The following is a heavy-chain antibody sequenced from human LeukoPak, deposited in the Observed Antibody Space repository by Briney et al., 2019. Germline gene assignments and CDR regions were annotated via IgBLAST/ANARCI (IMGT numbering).Heavy chain of an antibody. CDR2: ITGSGGST. CDR1: GFTFSNYG. V-gene: IGHV3-23*01. J-gene: IGHJ4*02. D-gene: IGHD3-3*01. CDR3: ARDERLLSFSK. Sequence: GGSLRLSRAASGFTFSNYGLSWVRQAPGKGLEWVSGITGSGGSTYYADSVKGRFTISRDNSKNTLYLQMNSLRAEDTAIYYCARDERLLSFSKWGQGTLVTVSS.